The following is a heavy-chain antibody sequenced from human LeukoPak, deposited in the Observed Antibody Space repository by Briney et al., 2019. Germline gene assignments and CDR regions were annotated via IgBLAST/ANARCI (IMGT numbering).Heavy chain of an antibody. CDR3: ARGFSDPVGIAAAGVKWFDP. V-gene: IGHV4-59*01. CDR2: IYYSGST. CDR1: DGSISGYY. Sequence: SETLSLTCTVSDGSISGYYWSWFRQPPGKGLEWIGYIYYSGSTTYKPSLKSRVTISLDTSKRQLSLNLTSVTAADTAVYYCARGFSDPVGIAAAGVKWFDPWGQGTLVTVSS. D-gene: IGHD6-13*01. J-gene: IGHJ5*02.